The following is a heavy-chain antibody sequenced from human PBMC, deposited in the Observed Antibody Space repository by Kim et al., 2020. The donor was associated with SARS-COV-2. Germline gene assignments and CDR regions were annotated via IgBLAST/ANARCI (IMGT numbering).Heavy chain of an antibody. CDR3: ARGVTGGGVLDS. J-gene: IGHJ4*02. D-gene: IGHD2-8*02. Sequence: YYSPSLKSRVSISVDTAKNQFSRKVNSVTAADTGVYYCARGVTGGGVLDSWGRGNLVTVSS. V-gene: IGHV4-34*01.